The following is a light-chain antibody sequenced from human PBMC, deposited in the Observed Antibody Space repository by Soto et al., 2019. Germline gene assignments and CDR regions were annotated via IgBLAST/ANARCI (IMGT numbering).Light chain of an antibody. V-gene: IGKV2-28*01. J-gene: IGKJ4*02. CDR1: QSLVHNNGYNY. Sequence: DVVVTQSPLSLPVTTGKPASISCRSSQSLVHNNGYNYLAWFLQKPGQSPKLLIYLVSSRASGVPDRISGSGSGTEFTLKISRVEAEDVGVYYCMQAKHTPLTFGQGTKVEIK. CDR3: MQAKHTPLT. CDR2: LVS.